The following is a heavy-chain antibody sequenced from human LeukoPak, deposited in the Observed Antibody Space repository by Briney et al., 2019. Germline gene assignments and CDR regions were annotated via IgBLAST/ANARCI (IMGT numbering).Heavy chain of an antibody. CDR3: ARTYYDYRVGTNYFDY. V-gene: IGHV3-23*01. CDR2: ISNTGGST. Sequence: PGGSLRLSCAASGFTFSSYAMSWVRQAPGKGLEWVSVISNTGGSTFYADSVKGRFTISRDNSKNMVYLQTNSMRHDDTAVYYCARTYYDYRVGTNYFDYWGQGTLVTVSS. J-gene: IGHJ4*02. D-gene: IGHD3-3*01. CDR1: GFTFSSYA.